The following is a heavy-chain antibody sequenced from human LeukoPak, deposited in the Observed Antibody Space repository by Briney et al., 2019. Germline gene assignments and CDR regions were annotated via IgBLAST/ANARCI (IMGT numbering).Heavy chain of an antibody. CDR2: ISCSYSTI. D-gene: IGHD1-26*01. V-gene: IGHV3-48*02. Sequence: GGSLRLSCAASGFTFSSYSMDWVRQAPGKGLEWLSYISCSYSTIYYADSVKGRFTISRDNAKNSLYLQMNSLRDEDTAVYYCARDRWSGSYFDYWGQGTLVTVSS. J-gene: IGHJ4*02. CDR3: ARDRWSGSYFDY. CDR1: GFTFSSYS.